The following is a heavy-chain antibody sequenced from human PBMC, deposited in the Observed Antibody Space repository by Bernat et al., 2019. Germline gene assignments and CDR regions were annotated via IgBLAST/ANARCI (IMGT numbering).Heavy chain of an antibody. CDR3: ARERKRPPYNWCDP. D-gene: IGHD6-25*01. V-gene: IGHV4-30-2*01. J-gene: IGHJ5*02. Sequence: QLQLQESGSGLVKPSQTLSLTCAVSGGSISSGGYSWSWIRQPPGKGLEWIGYIYHSGSTYYNPSLKSRVTISVDRSKNQFSLKLSSVTAADTAVYYCARERKRPPYNWCDPWGQGTLVTVYS. CDR1: GGSISSGGYS. CDR2: IYHSGST.